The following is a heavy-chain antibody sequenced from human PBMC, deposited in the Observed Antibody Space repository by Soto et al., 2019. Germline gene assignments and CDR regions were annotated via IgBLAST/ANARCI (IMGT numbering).Heavy chain of an antibody. CDR3: VKGGYHYLDY. D-gene: IGHD5-12*01. CDR1: RFTFSNYG. J-gene: IGHJ4*02. Sequence: QVQLVESGGGVVQPGRSLRLSCAASRFTFSNYGMHWVRQTPGKGLEWVAVISYDGSNKYYADSVKGRFTISRDNSKNTLYLQMTSLRAADTAVYYWVKGGYHYLDYWGQGTLVTVSS. V-gene: IGHV3-30*18. CDR2: ISYDGSNK.